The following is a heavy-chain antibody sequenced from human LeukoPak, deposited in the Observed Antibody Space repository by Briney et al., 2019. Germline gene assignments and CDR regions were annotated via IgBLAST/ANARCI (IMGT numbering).Heavy chain of an antibody. V-gene: IGHV1-18*01. Sequence: APVKVSCKASGGTFSSYAISWVRQAPGQGLEWMGWISAYNGNTNYAQKVQGRVTMTTDTSTSTAYMELRSLRSDDTAVYYCARAGGWAREDYKADAFDFWGQGTMVTVSS. CDR1: GGTFSSYA. J-gene: IGHJ3*01. CDR3: ARAGGWAREDYKADAFDF. D-gene: IGHD6-19*01. CDR2: ISAYNGNT.